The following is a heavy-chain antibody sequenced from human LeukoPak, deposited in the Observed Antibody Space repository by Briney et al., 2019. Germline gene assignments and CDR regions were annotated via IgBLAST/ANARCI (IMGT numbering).Heavy chain of an antibody. J-gene: IGHJ5*02. CDR3: ARDFRYYDFWSEGWFDP. CDR2: INPNSGGT. Sequence: ASVKVSCKASGYTFTGYYMHWVRQAPGQGLEWMGWINPNSGGTNYAQKFQGRVTMTRDTSISTAYMELSRLRSDDTAVYYCARDFRYYDFWSEGWFDPWGQGTLVTVSS. D-gene: IGHD3-3*01. CDR1: GYTFTGYY. V-gene: IGHV1-2*02.